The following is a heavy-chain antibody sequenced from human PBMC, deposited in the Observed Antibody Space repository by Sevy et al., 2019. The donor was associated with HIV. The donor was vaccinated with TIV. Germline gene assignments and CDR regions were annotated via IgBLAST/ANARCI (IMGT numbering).Heavy chain of an antibody. D-gene: IGHD3-3*01. CDR3: AGYYDFWSGHYAFDY. CDR1: GFTFSSYA. V-gene: IGHV3-30*04. Sequence: GGSLRLSCAASGFTFSSYAMHWVRQAPGKGLEWVAVISYDGSNKYYADSVKGRFTISRDNSKNTLYLQMNSLRAEDTAVYYCAGYYDFWSGHYAFDYWGQGTLVTVSS. CDR2: ISYDGSNK. J-gene: IGHJ4*02.